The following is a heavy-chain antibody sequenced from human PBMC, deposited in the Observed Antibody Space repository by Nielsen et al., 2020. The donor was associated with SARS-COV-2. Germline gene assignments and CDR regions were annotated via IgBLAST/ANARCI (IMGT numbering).Heavy chain of an antibody. Sequence: GGSLRLSCAASGFTFNSYAMNWVRQAPGKGLEWVSGISGSCSGRAGSRDGSTYYADSLKGRFTISRDNAKNSLYLQMNSLRAEDTAVYYCARDLYFHAFDIWGQGTMVTVSS. V-gene: IGHV3-48*03. CDR2: ISGSCS. CDR1: GFTFNSYA. CDR3: ARDLYFHAFDI. D-gene: IGHD2-2*02. J-gene: IGHJ3*02.